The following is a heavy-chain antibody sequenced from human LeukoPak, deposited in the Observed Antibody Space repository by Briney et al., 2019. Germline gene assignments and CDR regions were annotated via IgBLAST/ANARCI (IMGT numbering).Heavy chain of an antibody. Sequence: SETLFLTCTVSGGSISSGGEYWSWIRQHPGKGLEWIGYISYSGSTDYNPSLKSRVSISVDMSKNHFSLKLSSVTAADTAVYYCAREGTPYNWFDPWGQGTLATVSS. CDR3: AREGTPYNWFDP. J-gene: IGHJ5*02. CDR2: ISYSGST. V-gene: IGHV4-31*03. CDR1: GGSISSGGEY.